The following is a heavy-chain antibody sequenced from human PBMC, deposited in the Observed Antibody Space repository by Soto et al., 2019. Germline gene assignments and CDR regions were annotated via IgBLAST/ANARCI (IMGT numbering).Heavy chain of an antibody. CDR2: IYSDGSRT. D-gene: IGHD3-10*01. CDR1: GFTFSSYW. Sequence: GGSLRLSCAASGFTFSSYWMHWVRQAPGKGLVWVSRIYSDGSRTSYADSVKGRSTISRDNAKNTLYLQMDSLSPEDTAVYYCARGAGGYYYMDVWGKGTTVTVSS. J-gene: IGHJ6*03. V-gene: IGHV3-74*01. CDR3: ARGAGGYYYMDV.